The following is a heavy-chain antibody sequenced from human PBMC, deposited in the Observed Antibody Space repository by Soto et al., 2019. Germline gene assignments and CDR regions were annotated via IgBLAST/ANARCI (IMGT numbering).Heavy chain of an antibody. CDR3: AGATNFDY. CDR2: IQPGDSDT. Sequence: GESLKISCKGSGYSFSSYWINWVRQMPGRGLEWVGTIQPGDSDTNYSPSLQGQVTISADKSINTAYLQWSSLKASGTAMYYCAGATNFDYWGQGTLVTVSS. CDR1: GYSFSSYW. J-gene: IGHJ4*02. V-gene: IGHV5-51*01.